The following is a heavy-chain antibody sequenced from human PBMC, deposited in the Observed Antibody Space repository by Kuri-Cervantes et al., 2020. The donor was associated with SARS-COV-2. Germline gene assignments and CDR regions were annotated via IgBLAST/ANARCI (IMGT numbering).Heavy chain of an antibody. J-gene: IGHJ5*02. CDR1: GGSISSSSYY. V-gene: IGHV4-39*01. D-gene: IGHD3-3*01. CDR2: IYYSGST. CDR3: ARQMMSSSTIFGVVITRNWFDP. Sequence: ESLKISCTVSGGSISSSSYYWGWIRQPPGKGLEWIGSIYYSGSTYYNPALKSRVTISVDTSKNQFSLKLSSVTPADTAVYYRARQMMSSSTIFGVVITRNWFDPWGQGTLVTVSS.